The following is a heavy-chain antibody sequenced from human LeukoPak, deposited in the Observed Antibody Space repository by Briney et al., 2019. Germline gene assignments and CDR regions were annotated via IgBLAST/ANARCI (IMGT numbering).Heavy chain of an antibody. J-gene: IGHJ4*01. D-gene: IGHD2-15*01. V-gene: IGHV3-23*01. CDR2: ISNNGGST. Sequence: PGGSLRLSCAATGFTFSNYAMSWVRQAPGRGLEWVSAISNNGGSTYDADSMKGRFTISRDNSKNTLHLQMNSLRAEDTAVYHWARQLGYCNVGSCYFAYLGHGTLVTGSS. CDR3: ARQLGYCNVGSCYFAY. CDR1: GFTFSNYA.